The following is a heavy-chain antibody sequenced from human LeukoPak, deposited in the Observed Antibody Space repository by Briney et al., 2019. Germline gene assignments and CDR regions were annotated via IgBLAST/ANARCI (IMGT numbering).Heavy chain of an antibody. CDR3: ARGVGYYDFWSGYHDY. Sequence: GGSLRLSCAASGFTFSSYAMHWVRQAPGKGLEYVSAISSNGGSTYYANPVKGRFTISRDNSKNTLYLQMGSLRAEDMAVYYCARGVGYYDFWSGYHDYWGQGTLVTVSS. V-gene: IGHV3-64*01. J-gene: IGHJ4*02. CDR1: GFTFSSYA. CDR2: ISSNGGST. D-gene: IGHD3-3*01.